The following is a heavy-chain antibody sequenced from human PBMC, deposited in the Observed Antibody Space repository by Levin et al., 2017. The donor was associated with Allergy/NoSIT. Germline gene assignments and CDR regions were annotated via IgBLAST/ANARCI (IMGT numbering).Heavy chain of an antibody. J-gene: IGHJ4*02. V-gene: IGHV3-30-3*01. Sequence: SGGSLRLSCAASGFTFSSYAMHWVRQAPGKGLEWVAVISYDGSNKYYADSVKGRFTISRDNSKNTLYLQMNSLRAEDTAVYYCARGDCSGGSCYPDYWGQGTLVTVSS. CDR2: ISYDGSNK. CDR3: ARGDCSGGSCYPDY. D-gene: IGHD2-15*01. CDR1: GFTFSSYA.